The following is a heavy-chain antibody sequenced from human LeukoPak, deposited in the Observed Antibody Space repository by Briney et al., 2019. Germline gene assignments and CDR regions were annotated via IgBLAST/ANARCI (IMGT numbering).Heavy chain of an antibody. CDR1: GFTFSSYA. CDR2: ISGSGGST. CDR3: ATGRPITMIVVYFT. J-gene: IGHJ5*02. D-gene: IGHD3-22*01. Sequence: PGGSLRLSCAASGFTFSSYAMSWVRQAPGKGLEWVSAISGSGGSTYYADSVKGRFTISRDNSKNTLYLQMNSLRAEDTAVYCCATGRPITMIVVYFTWGQGTLVTVSS. V-gene: IGHV3-23*01.